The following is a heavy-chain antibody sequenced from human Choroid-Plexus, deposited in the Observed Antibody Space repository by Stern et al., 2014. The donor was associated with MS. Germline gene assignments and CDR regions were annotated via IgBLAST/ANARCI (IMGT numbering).Heavy chain of an antibody. V-gene: IGHV3-30*18. Sequence: QVQLVQSGGGVVQPGRPLRLSCVASGFTFGSCAMHWVRQAPGKGLEWVAGVSYGGSNKYYADSVKGRFTISRDNSQNTLYMQMSSLRPEDTAVYYCAKDRQYLTYFFDHWGQGSLVTVSS. CDR3: AKDRQYLTYFFDH. CDR2: VSYGGSNK. D-gene: IGHD2/OR15-2a*01. CDR1: GFTFGSCA. J-gene: IGHJ5*02.